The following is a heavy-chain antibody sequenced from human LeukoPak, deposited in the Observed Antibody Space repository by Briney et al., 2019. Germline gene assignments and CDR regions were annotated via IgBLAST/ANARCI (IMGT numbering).Heavy chain of an antibody. CDR2: ISSSSSTI. Sequence: GGSLRLSCAASGFTFSSYSMNWVRQAPGKGLEWVSYISSSSSTIYYADSVKGRFTISRDNAKNSPYLQMNSLRAEDTAVYYCARDVDTAMVPFVYWGQGTLVTVSS. D-gene: IGHD5-18*01. CDR1: GFTFSSYS. V-gene: IGHV3-48*01. CDR3: ARDVDTAMVPFVY. J-gene: IGHJ4*02.